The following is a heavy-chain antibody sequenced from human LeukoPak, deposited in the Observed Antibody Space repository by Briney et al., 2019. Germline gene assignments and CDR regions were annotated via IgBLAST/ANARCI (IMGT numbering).Heavy chain of an antibody. J-gene: IGHJ4*02. CDR3: ARGLLTSPFDY. D-gene: IGHD2-21*02. Sequence: GGSLRLSCAASGFTFSSYGMHWVRQAPGKGLEWVAVISYDGSNKYYADSVKGRFTISRDNSKNTLYLQMNSLRAEDTAVYYCARGLLTSPFDYWGQGTLVTVSS. V-gene: IGHV3-30*19. CDR2: ISYDGSNK. CDR1: GFTFSSYG.